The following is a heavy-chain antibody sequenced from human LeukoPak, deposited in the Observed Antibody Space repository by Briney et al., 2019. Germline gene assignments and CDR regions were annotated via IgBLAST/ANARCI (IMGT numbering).Heavy chain of an antibody. CDR3: ARGAFMTRLNYGGNSGYFDY. D-gene: IGHD4-23*01. CDR1: GGTFSSYA. V-gene: IGHV1-69*05. CDR2: IIPIFGTA. Sequence: SVKVSCKASGGTFSSYAISWVRQAPGQGLEWMGGIIPIFGTANYAQKFQGRVTITTDESTSTAYMELSSLRSEDTAVYYCARGAFMTRLNYGGNSGYFDYWGQGTLVTVSS. J-gene: IGHJ4*02.